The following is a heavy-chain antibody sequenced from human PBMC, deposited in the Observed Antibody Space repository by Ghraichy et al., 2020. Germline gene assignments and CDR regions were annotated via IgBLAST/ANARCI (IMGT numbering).Heavy chain of an antibody. J-gene: IGHJ4*02. Sequence: GGSLRLSCAASGFTFSSYAMHWVRQAPGKGLEWVAVISYDGSNKYYADSVKGRFTISRDNSKNTLYLQMNSLRAEDTAVYYCARARHYSNYFDYWGQGTLVTVSS. CDR3: ARARHYSNYFDY. CDR1: GFTFSSYA. CDR2: ISYDGSNK. V-gene: IGHV3-30-3*01. D-gene: IGHD4-11*01.